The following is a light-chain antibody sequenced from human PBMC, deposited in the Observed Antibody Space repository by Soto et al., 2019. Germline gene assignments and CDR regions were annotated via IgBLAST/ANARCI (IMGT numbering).Light chain of an antibody. J-gene: IGKJ5*01. Sequence: EIMMTQSPATLSVSPGERATLSCRASQSANYNLAWSQQRPGQAPRLLIYGASTRATGIPARFSGSGSGTDFTLTISRLETEDFAVFYCQQYGTSEIIFGQGTRLEIK. CDR2: GAS. CDR1: QSANYN. V-gene: IGKV3-15*01. CDR3: QQYGTSEII.